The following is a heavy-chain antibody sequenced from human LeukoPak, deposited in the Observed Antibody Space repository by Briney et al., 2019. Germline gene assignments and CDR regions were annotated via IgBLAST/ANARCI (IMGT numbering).Heavy chain of an antibody. V-gene: IGHV1-69*06. D-gene: IGHD4-17*01. Sequence: ASVKVSCKASGGTFSSYAISWVRQAPGQGLEWMGGIIPIFGTANYAQKFQGRVTITADKSTSTAYMELSSLRSEDTAVYYCARAWGLTVTTVIFDYWGQGTLVTVSS. CDR2: IIPIFGTA. J-gene: IGHJ4*02. CDR3: ARAWGLTVTTVIFDY. CDR1: GGTFSSYA.